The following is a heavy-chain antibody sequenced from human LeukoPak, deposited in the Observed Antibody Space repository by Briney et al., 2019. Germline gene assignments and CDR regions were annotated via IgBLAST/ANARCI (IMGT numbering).Heavy chain of an antibody. CDR2: ISGDGGTT. CDR3: AKAYSSGWNYFQR. Sequence: GGSLRLSCAASGFTFDDYAMHWVRQAPGKGLEWVSLISGDGGTTYYADSVKGRFTISRDNSKNTLYLQMNSLTAEDTAVYYCAKAYSSGWNYFQRWGQGTLVTVSS. CDR1: GFTFDDYA. D-gene: IGHD6-19*01. J-gene: IGHJ1*01. V-gene: IGHV3-43*02.